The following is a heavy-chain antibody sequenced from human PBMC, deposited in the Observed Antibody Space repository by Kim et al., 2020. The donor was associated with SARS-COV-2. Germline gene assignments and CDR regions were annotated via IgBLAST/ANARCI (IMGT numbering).Heavy chain of an antibody. Sequence: SETLSLTCTVSGGSISSSSYYWGWIRQPPGQGLEWIGSIYYSGSTYYNPSLKSRVTISVDTTKNQFSLKLSSVTAADTAVYYRASHRGYYGSGSLNYYYYYGMDVWGQGTTVTVSS. D-gene: IGHD3-10*01. CDR2: IYYSGST. CDR1: GGSISSSSYY. V-gene: IGHV4-39*01. J-gene: IGHJ6*02. CDR3: ASHRGYYGSGSLNYYYYYGMDV.